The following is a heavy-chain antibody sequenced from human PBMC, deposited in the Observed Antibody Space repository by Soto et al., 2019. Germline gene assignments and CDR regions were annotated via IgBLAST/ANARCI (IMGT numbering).Heavy chain of an antibody. CDR3: ESRDYGYTFNI. CDR1: GGSVTGGGFC. V-gene: IGHV4-31*03. D-gene: IGHD4-17*01. CDR2: MCYSGST. Sequence: SETLSLTCTVSGGSVTGGGFCWSWIRQHPGEGLEFIGYMCYSGSTNYNPSLKSRVAISIDTSKNQFSLTLTFVTAADTAVYYCESRDYGYTFNIWGQGTMVTVS. J-gene: IGHJ3*02.